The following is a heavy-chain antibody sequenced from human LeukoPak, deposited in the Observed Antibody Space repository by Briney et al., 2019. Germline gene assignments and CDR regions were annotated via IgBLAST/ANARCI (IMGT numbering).Heavy chain of an antibody. CDR3: AKDISGTYLAALDY. J-gene: IGHJ4*02. CDR1: GFIFDDYA. Sequence: GGPLRLSCAASGFIFDDYAMHWVRQAPGKGLEWVSGISWNSDTIGYVDSVKGRFTISRDNAKNSLYLQMNSLRAEDTALYYCAKDISGTYLAALDYWGQGTLVTVSS. V-gene: IGHV3-9*01. CDR2: ISWNSDTI. D-gene: IGHD1-26*01.